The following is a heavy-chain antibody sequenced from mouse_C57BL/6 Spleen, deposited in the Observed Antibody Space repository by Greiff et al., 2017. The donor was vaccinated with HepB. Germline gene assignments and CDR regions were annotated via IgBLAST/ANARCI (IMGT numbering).Heavy chain of an antibody. CDR3: ARREAYYGSRGWYVDV. Sequence: VQLVESGAELVRPGTSVKMSCKASGYTFTNYWIGWAKQRPGHGLEWIGDIYPGGGYTNYNEKFKGKATLTADKSSSTAYMQFSSLTSEDSAIYYCARREAYYGSRGWYVDVWGTGTTVTVSS. CDR1: GYTFTNYW. J-gene: IGHJ1*03. CDR2: IYPGGGYT. V-gene: IGHV1-63*01. D-gene: IGHD1-1*01.